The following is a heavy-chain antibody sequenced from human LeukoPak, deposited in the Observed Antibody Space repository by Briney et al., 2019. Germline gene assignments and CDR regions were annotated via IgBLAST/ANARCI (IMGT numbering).Heavy chain of an antibody. D-gene: IGHD3-10*01. J-gene: IGHJ4*02. V-gene: IGHV3-30*18. CDR2: ILYDGSNK. CDR1: GFTFSSYG. Sequence: PGGSLRLSCAASGFTFSSYGMHWVRQAPGKGLEWVAVILYDGSNKYYADSVKGRFTISRDNSKNTLYLQMNSLRAEDTAVYYCAKDRRFGELPDYFDYWGQGTLVTVSS. CDR3: AKDRRFGELPDYFDY.